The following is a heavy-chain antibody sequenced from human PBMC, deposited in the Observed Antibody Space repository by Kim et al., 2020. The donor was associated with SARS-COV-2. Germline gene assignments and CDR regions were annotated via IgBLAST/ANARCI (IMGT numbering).Heavy chain of an antibody. D-gene: IGHD3-22*01. CDR2: IYYSGSY. Sequence: SETLSLTCTVSGGSISSGGYYWSWIRQHPGKGLEWIGYIYYSGSYYYNPYLKSRVTISVDTSKNQFSLKLSSVTAADTAVYYCARVQGLITMIVVVVGAFDYWGQRTRVTVSS. CDR1: GGSISSGGYY. CDR3: ARVQGLITMIVVVVGAFDY. J-gene: IGHJ4*02. V-gene: IGHV4-31*03.